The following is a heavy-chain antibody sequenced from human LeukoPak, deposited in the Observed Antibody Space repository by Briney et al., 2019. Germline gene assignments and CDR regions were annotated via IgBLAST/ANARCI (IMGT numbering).Heavy chain of an antibody. Sequence: SETLSLTCAVYGGSFSGYYWSWIRQPPGKGLEWIGEINHSGSTNYNPSLKSRVTISVDTSKNQFSLKLSSVTAADTAVYYCARGGPRTTNYDFWSGYYPNFDYWGQGTLVTVSS. D-gene: IGHD3-3*01. CDR2: INHSGST. CDR3: ARGGPRTTNYDFWSGYYPNFDY. CDR1: GGSFSGYY. V-gene: IGHV4-34*01. J-gene: IGHJ4*02.